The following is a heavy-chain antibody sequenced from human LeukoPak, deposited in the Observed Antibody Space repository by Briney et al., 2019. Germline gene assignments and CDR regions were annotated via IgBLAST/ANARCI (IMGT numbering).Heavy chain of an antibody. V-gene: IGHV3-30*01. CDR2: ISVNGRDK. CDR3: ATLDWCHKYLVACGSSEY. CDR1: GFAFNSYA. D-gene: IGHD2-21*01. J-gene: IGHJ4*02. Sequence: GGSLRLSCAASGFAFNSYALHWVRQAPGKGLESVAVISVNGRDKYYANSVKGRFSISRDNSKNTFSLQMNSLRVEDSALYYCATLDWCHKYLVACGSSEYWGQGTLVTVSS.